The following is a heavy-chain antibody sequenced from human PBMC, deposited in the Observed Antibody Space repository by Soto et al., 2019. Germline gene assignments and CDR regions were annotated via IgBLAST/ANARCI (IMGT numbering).Heavy chain of an antibody. V-gene: IGHV1-2*04. J-gene: IGHJ4*02. Sequence: QVQLVQSGAEVKKPGASVKVSCKASGYTFTDYYMHWVRQAPGQGLEWMGWINPNSGGTNYAQKFQGWVTMTRDTSISTAYMELSRLRSDDTAVYYCARSLVRGVIIHFDYWGQGTLVTVSS. D-gene: IGHD3-10*01. CDR2: INPNSGGT. CDR3: ARSLVRGVIIHFDY. CDR1: GYTFTDYY.